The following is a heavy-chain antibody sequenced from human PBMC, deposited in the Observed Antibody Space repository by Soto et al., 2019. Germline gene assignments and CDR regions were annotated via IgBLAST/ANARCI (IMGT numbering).Heavy chain of an antibody. J-gene: IGHJ4*02. V-gene: IGHV4-59*01. D-gene: IGHD6-19*01. CDR2: IYYSGGT. CDR3: ARDSGYSSGRLDY. CDR1: GGSISSYY. Sequence: QVQLQESGPGLVKPSETLSLTCTVSGGSISSYYWSWIRQPPGKGLEWIGYIYYSGGTNYNPSLKSRVPISVDTSKNQFSLMLSSVTAADTAVYYCARDSGYSSGRLDYWGQGTLVTVSS.